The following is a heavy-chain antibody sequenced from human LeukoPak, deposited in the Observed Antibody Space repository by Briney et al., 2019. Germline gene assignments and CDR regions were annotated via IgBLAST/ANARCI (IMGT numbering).Heavy chain of an antibody. V-gene: IGHV3-30-3*01. CDR3: ARPYSSGWYGDFDY. J-gene: IGHJ4*02. D-gene: IGHD6-19*01. Sequence: PGGSLRLSCAASGFTFSSYAMHWVRQAPGKGLEWVAVISYDGSNIYYADSVKGRFTISRDNSKNTLYLQMNSLRAEDTAVYYCARPYSSGWYGDFDYWGQGTLVTVSS. CDR2: ISYDGSNI. CDR1: GFTFSSYA.